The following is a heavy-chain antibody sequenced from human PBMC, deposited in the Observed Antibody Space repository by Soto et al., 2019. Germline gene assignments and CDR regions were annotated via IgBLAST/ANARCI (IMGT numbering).Heavy chain of an antibody. CDR3: AKGKISTTTYTSFDS. V-gene: IGHV3-23*01. D-gene: IGHD1-26*01. CDR2: ITGSGGGT. Sequence: PGGSLRLSCAASGFMFANYAMGWVRQAPGKGLEWVSAITGSGGGTYYADSVKGRFTVSRDNFKSSLYLQMSSLRAEDTAVYYCAKGKISTTTYTSFDSWGQGTLVTVSS. J-gene: IGHJ5*01. CDR1: GFMFANYA.